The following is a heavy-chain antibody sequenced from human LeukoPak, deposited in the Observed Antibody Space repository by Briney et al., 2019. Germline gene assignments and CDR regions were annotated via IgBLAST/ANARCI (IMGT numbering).Heavy chain of an antibody. CDR3: ARPLSYYYDSSGDDAFDI. CDR1: GYSISSGYY. Sequence: SETLSLTCTVSGYSISSGYYWGWIRQPPGKGLEWIGNIYHSGRTYYNPSLKSRVTISVDTSKNQFSLTLSSVTAADMAVFYCARPLSYYYDSSGDDAFDIWGQGTMVTVSS. V-gene: IGHV4-38-2*02. J-gene: IGHJ3*02. CDR2: IYHSGRT. D-gene: IGHD3-22*01.